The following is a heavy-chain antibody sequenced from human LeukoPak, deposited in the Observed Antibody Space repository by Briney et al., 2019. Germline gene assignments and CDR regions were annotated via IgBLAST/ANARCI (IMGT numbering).Heavy chain of an antibody. D-gene: IGHD1-26*01. CDR1: GGSISNYY. J-gene: IGHJ6*02. CDR3: ARGNSGSYPYYYYGMDV. CDR2: IYYSGST. V-gene: IGHV4-59*01. Sequence: PSETLSLTCTVSGGSISNYYWSWIRQPPGKGLEWIGYIYYSGSTNYNPSLKSRVTISVDTSKNQFSLKLSSVTAADTAVYYCARGNSGSYPYYYYGMDVWGQGTTVTVSS.